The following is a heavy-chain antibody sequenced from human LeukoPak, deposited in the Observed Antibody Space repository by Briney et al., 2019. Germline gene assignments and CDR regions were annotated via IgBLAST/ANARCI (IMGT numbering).Heavy chain of an antibody. J-gene: IGHJ3*02. CDR2: INTNTGNP. V-gene: IGHV7-4-1*02. D-gene: IGHD2-15*01. CDR3: ARDLIVAVAGEVGAFDI. CDR1: GYTFTKYA. Sequence: GASVKISCKASGYTFTKYAMNWVRQAPGQGLEYMGWINTNTGNPTYAQGFTGRFVFSLDTSVSTAYLQISSLKTEDNAVYYCARDLIVAVAGEVGAFDIWGQGTVVTVST.